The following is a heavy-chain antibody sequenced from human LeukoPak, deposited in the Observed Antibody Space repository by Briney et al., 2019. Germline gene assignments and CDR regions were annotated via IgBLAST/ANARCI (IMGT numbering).Heavy chain of an antibody. Sequence: GASLRLSCSASGFTFSAYAMYWVRQAPGKGLEYVSEISSNGGSSFYADSVKGRFTISRDNSKNTLYLQMSSLRAEDTAVYYCVKITSVSGGDCWGQGTRLTVSS. V-gene: IGHV3-64D*09. CDR2: ISSNGGSS. J-gene: IGHJ4*02. D-gene: IGHD1-14*01. CDR3: VKITSVSGGDC. CDR1: GFTFSAYA.